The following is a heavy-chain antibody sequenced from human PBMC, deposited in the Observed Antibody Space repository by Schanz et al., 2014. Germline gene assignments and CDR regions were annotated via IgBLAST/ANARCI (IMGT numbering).Heavy chain of an antibody. CDR3: AKDHAGSDILTALGN. CDR2: ISGSGSST. Sequence: EVQLLESGGTLIQPGGSLRLSCAASGFGFDDYAMTWVRQAPGKGLDWVSAISGSGSSTYYADSVKGRFTISRDNSKNTLYLQMNSLRAEDTAVYYCAKDHAGSDILTALGNWGQGTLVTVSS. CDR1: GFGFDDYA. J-gene: IGHJ4*02. V-gene: IGHV3-23*01. D-gene: IGHD3-9*01.